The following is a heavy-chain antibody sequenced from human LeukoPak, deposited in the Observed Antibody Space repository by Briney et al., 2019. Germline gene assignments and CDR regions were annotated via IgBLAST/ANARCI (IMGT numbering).Heavy chain of an antibody. CDR1: GFTFSSYA. V-gene: IGHV3-23*01. Sequence: GGSLRLSCAASGFTFSSYAMSWVRQAPGKGLEWVSAISGNVGATYYVDSVKGRFTISRDNSKNTLYLQMNSLRAEDTAIYYCAKGNGYSYGRYYFDYWGQGTLVTVSS. CDR3: AKGNGYSYGRYYFDY. J-gene: IGHJ4*02. D-gene: IGHD5-18*01. CDR2: ISGNVGAT.